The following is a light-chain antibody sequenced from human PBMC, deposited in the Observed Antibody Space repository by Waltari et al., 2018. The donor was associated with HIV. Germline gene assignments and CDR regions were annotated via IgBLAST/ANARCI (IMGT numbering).Light chain of an antibody. CDR3: CSYAASYIYV. CDR2: DVT. V-gene: IGLV2-11*02. Sequence: QSALTQPRSVSGSPGQSVTISCAGSSSDVGRYDYVSWYQQLPGNAHKVIICDVTKRPSGVPDRFPCSMSGNTAFLTISGLQAEDEADYYCCSYAASYIYVFGVGTKVTVL. J-gene: IGLJ1*01. CDR1: SSDVGRYDY.